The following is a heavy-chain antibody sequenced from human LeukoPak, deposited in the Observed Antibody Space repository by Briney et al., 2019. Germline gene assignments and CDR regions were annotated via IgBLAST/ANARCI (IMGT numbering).Heavy chain of an antibody. CDR3: ARGKYYDSAVYFDY. CDR1: GCTFTGYY. J-gene: IGHJ4*02. CDR2: INPNSGGT. Sequence: ASVKVSCKASGCTFTGYYMHWVRQAPGQGLEWMGRINPNSGGTNYAQKFQGRVTMTRDTSISTAYMELSRLRSDDTAVYYCARGKYYDSAVYFDYWGQGTLVTVSS. V-gene: IGHV1-2*06. D-gene: IGHD3-10*01.